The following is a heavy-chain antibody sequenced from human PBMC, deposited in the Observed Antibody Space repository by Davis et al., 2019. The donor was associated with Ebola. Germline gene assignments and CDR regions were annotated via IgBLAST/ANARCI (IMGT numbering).Heavy chain of an antibody. D-gene: IGHD6-13*01. V-gene: IGHV1-8*01. CDR1: GYTLTELS. J-gene: IGHJ5*02. Sequence: ASVKVSCKVSGYTLTELSMHWVRQATGQGLEWMGWMNPNSGNTGYAQKFQGRVTMTRENSMSTAYMELRSLRSEDTAVYFCARTIAAAGGWFDPWGQGTLVTVSS. CDR2: MNPNSGNT. CDR3: ARTIAAAGGWFDP.